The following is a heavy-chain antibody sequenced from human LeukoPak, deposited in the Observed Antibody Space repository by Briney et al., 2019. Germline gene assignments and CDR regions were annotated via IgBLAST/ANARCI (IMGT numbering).Heavy chain of an antibody. CDR3: ARVRTYDSSPLRGAFDAFDI. V-gene: IGHV4-4*02. J-gene: IGHJ3*02. CDR2: IYHSGST. CDR1: GGSISSSNW. Sequence: PSETLSLTCAVSGGSISSSNWWSWVRQPPGKGLEWIGEIYHSGSTNYNPSLKSRVTISVDKSKNQFSLKLSSVTAADTAVYYCARVRTYDSSPLRGAFDAFDIWGQGTMVTVSS. D-gene: IGHD3-22*01.